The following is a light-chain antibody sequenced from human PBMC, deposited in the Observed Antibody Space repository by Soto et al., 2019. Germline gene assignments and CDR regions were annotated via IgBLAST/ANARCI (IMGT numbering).Light chain of an antibody. CDR3: SSFTSRFTFV. V-gene: IGLV2-14*02. Sequence: QSALTQPASVSGSPGQSITISCTGTSSTVGGFNVVSWYQQHPGKAPKVIIYEGIKRPSGVSNRFSGSNSGSTASLTISGLQAEDEADYYCSSFTSRFTFVFGTGTKLTVL. CDR1: SSTVGGFNV. CDR2: EGI. J-gene: IGLJ1*01.